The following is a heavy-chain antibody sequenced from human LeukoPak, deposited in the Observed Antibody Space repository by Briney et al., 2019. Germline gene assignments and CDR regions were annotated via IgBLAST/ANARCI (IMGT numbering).Heavy chain of an antibody. J-gene: IGHJ4*02. CDR3: AKRPYSGSYYFDY. CDR2: IKQDGSEK. V-gene: IGHV3-7*03. Sequence: PGGSLRLSCAASGFIFSSYWMHWVRQAPGKGLEWVANIKQDGSEKYYVDSVKGRFTIPRDNAKNSLYLQMNSLRAEDTAVYYCAKRPYSGSYYFDYWGQGTLVTVSS. CDR1: GFIFSSYW. D-gene: IGHD1-26*01.